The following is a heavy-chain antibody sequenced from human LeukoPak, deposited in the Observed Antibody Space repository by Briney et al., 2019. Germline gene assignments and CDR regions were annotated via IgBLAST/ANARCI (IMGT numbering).Heavy chain of an antibody. J-gene: IGHJ3*02. CDR2: ISGSGGST. CDR1: GFTFSSYA. D-gene: IGHD3-3*01. Sequence: GGSLRLSCAASGFTFSSYAMSWVRQAPGKGLEWVSAISGSGGSTYYADSVKGRFTISRDNSKNTLYLQMNSLKTEDTAVYYCTSYDFWSGEVAFDIWGQGTMVTVSS. CDR3: TSYDFWSGEVAFDI. V-gene: IGHV3-23*01.